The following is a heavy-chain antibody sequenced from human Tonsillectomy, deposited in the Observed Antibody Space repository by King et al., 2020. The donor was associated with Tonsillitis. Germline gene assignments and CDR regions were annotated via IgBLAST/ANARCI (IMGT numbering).Heavy chain of an antibody. Sequence: VQLVESGGGLVQPGGSLRLSCSASGFTFNIYTMHWVRQAPGKGLEYVSVISSNGGSTYYAHSVKGRFTISRDNSKNTLYLQMSTLRPEDTAVYYCVTERSPRGAFDIWGQGKMVTVSS. CDR1: GFTFNIYT. V-gene: IGHV3-64D*06. D-gene: IGHD1-1*01. CDR3: VTERSPRGAFDI. CDR2: ISSNGGST. J-gene: IGHJ3*02.